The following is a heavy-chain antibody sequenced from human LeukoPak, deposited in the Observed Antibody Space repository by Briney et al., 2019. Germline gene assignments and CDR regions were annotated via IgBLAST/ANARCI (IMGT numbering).Heavy chain of an antibody. D-gene: IGHD2-15*01. CDR3: GKTTVGYSSGRYPGWPVDY. J-gene: IGHJ4*02. V-gene: IGHV3-23*01. CDR2: IFGSGGSA. CDR1: GFTFNSYA. Sequence: QPGGSLRLSCVASGFTFNSYAMYWVRQAPGKGLEWISGIFGSGGSAHYADSVKGRFTISRDNSKNTVYLQLDSLRVEDTAVYYCGKTTVGYSSGRYPGWPVDYWGQGALVTFSS.